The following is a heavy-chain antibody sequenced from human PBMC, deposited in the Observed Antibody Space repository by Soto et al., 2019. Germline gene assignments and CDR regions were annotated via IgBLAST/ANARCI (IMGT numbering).Heavy chain of an antibody. J-gene: IGHJ2*01. CDR2: IYYSGST. D-gene: IGHD2-21*02. CDR1: GGSISSGGYY. CDR3: ARGLAVGVVTPIRPYWYFAL. V-gene: IGHV4-31*03. Sequence: QVQLQESGPGLVKPSQTLSLTCTVSGGSISSGGYYWSWIRQHPGKGLEWIGYIYYSGSTYYNPFRSSRVTISVATSKNQFSLKLSSVTPADTDVYYCARGLAVGVVTPIRPYWYFALWGRGPLVTVSS.